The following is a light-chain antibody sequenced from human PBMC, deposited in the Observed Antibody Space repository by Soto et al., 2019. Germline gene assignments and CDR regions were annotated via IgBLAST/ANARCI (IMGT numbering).Light chain of an antibody. J-gene: IGLJ2*01. CDR3: QAWDRSTAV. CDR2: QDS. CDR1: KLGDKY. V-gene: IGLV3-1*01. Sequence: SYELTQPPSVSVSPGQTASITCSGDKLGDKYACWYQQKPGQSPVLVIYQDSKRPSGISERFSGSNSGNTATLTISGTQAMDEADFYCQAWDRSTAVFGGGTKVTVL.